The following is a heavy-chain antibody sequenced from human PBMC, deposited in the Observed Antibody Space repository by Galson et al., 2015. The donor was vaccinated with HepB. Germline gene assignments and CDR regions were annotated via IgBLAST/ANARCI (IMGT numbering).Heavy chain of an antibody. CDR3: ASRRDGYNLDAFDI. V-gene: IGHV1-46*01. CDR1: GYTFTSYY. J-gene: IGHJ3*02. Sequence: SVKVSCKASGYTFTSYYMHWVRQAPGQGLEWMGIINPSGGSTNYAQKFQGRVTITADKSTSTAYMELSSLRSEDAAVYYCASRRDGYNLDAFDIWGQGTMVTVSS. D-gene: IGHD5-24*01. CDR2: INPSGGST.